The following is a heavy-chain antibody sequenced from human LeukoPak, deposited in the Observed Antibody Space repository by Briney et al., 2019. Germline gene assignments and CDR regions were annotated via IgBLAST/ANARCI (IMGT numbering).Heavy chain of an antibody. D-gene: IGHD3-10*01. V-gene: IGHV3-15*01. J-gene: IGHJ4*02. CDR3: STVRGIISPLFDF. CDR2: IKSKTDGGTT. CDR1: GFSFSNAW. Sequence: GGSLRLSCAASGFSFSNAWMSWVRQAPGRGLEWVGLIKSKTDGGTTDYAAPVKGRFTISRDDSKNTLYLQMNSLKTEDSAVYYCSTVRGIISPLFDFWGLGTLVTVSS.